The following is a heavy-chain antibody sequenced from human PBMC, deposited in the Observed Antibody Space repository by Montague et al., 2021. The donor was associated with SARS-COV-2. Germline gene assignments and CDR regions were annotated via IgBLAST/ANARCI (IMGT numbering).Heavy chain of an antibody. D-gene: IGHD3-3*01. CDR2: ISWNSGSI. CDR3: AKDSYYDFWSGYSPGENWFDP. J-gene: IGHJ5*02. V-gene: IGHV3-9*01. CDR1: GFTFGDYA. Sequence: SLRLSCAASGFTFGDYAMHWVRQAPGKGLEWVSGISWNSGSIGYXDSXKGRFTISRDNAKNSLYLQMNSLRAEDTALYYCAKDSYYDFWSGYSPGENWFDPWGQGTLVTVSS.